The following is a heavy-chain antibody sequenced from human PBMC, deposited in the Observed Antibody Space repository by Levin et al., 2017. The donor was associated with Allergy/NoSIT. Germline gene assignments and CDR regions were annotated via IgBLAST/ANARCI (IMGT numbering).Heavy chain of an antibody. CDR1: GASVSSSY. Sequence: SQTLSLTCTVSGASVSSSYWSWLRQPPGKGLEWIGYIYYIGTTRYNPSLKGRVTISVDTSKNQFSLKVTSVTAADTAVYYCARDEYNSGWFDPWGQGTLVTVSS. D-gene: IGHD5-24*01. CDR2: IYYIGTT. V-gene: IGHV4-59*02. J-gene: IGHJ5*02. CDR3: ARDEYNSGWFDP.